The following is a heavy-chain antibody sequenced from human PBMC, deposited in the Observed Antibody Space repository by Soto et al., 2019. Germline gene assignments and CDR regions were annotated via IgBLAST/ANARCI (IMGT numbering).Heavy chain of an antibody. CDR1: GYSFTSYW. D-gene: IGHD6-13*01. CDR3: AREVESNSLRKRTHYYYGMDV. CDR2: IYPGDSDT. J-gene: IGHJ6*02. Sequence: GESLKISCKGSGYSFTSYWIGWVRQMPGKGLEWMGIIYPGDSDTRYSPSFQGQVTISADKSISTAYLQWSSLKASDTAMYYCAREVESNSLRKRTHYYYGMDVWGQGTTVTVSS. V-gene: IGHV5-51*01.